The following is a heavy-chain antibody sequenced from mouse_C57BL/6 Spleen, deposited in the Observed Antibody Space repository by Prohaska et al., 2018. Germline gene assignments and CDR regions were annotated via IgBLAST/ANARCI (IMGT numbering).Heavy chain of an antibody. V-gene: IGHV11-2*01. Sequence: EVQLLETGGGLVQPGGSRGLSCEGSGFTFSGFWMSWVRQTPGKTLEWIGDINSDGSAINYEPSIKDRFTIFRDNDKSTLYLQMSNVRSEDTATYFCMRYGLRYWYFDVWGTATTVTVSS. CDR2: INSDGSAI. J-gene: IGHJ1*03. CDR1: GFTFSGFW. D-gene: IGHD1-1*01. CDR3: MRYGLRYWYFDV.